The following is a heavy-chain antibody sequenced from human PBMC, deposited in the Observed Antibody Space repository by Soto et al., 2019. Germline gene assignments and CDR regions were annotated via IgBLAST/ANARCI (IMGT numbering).Heavy chain of an antibody. J-gene: IGHJ6*02. CDR2: INPSGGST. V-gene: IGHV1-46*01. CDR3: AREDGMDV. Sequence: QVQLVQSGAEVKKPGASVKVSCKASGYTFTSYYMHWVRQAPGQGLEWMGIINPSGGSTSYAQKCQGRGSVTRDTSTSTAYMELSSLRSEDTAVYYCAREDGMDVWGQGTTVTVSS. CDR1: GYTFTSYY.